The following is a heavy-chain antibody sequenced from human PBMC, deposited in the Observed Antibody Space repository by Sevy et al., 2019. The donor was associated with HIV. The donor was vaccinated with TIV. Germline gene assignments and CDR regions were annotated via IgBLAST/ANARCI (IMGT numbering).Heavy chain of an antibody. J-gene: IGHJ4*02. CDR3: TTDDYYDSSGYYAILYYFDY. D-gene: IGHD3-22*01. V-gene: IGHV3-15*01. CDR1: GFTFSNAW. CDR2: IKSKTDGGTT. Sequence: GESLKISCAASGFTFSNAWMSWVRQAPGKGLEWVGRIKSKTDGGTTDYAAPVKGIFTISRDDSKNTLYLQMNSLKTEDTAVYYCTTDDYYDSSGYYAILYYFDYWGQGTLVTVSS.